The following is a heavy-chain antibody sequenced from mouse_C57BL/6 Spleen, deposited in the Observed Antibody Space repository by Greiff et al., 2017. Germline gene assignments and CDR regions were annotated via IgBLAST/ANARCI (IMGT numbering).Heavy chain of an antibody. CDR3: ARAPRPHWYFDV. J-gene: IGHJ1*03. V-gene: IGHV5-16*01. CDR1: GFTFSDYY. Sequence: EVKVEESEGGLVQPGSSMKLSCTASGFTFSDYYMAWVRQVPEKGLEWVANINYDGSSTYYLDSLQSRFIISRDNAKNILYLQMSSLKSEDTATYYCARAPRPHWYFDVWGTGTTVTVSS. CDR2: INYDGSST.